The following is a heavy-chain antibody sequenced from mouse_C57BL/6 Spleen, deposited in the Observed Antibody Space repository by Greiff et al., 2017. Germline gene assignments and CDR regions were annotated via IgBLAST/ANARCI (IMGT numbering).Heavy chain of an antibody. CDR2: IYPGDGDS. J-gene: IGHJ1*03. CDR3: ARPATVDWYFDV. D-gene: IGHD1-1*01. CDR1: GYAFSSSW. V-gene: IGHV1-82*01. Sequence: QVQLKESGPELVKPGASVKISCKASGYAFSSSWMNWVKQRPGKGLAWIGRIYPGDGDSHYNGKFKGKATLTADKSSSTAYMQRSSLTSEDSAVYFLARPATVDWYFDVWGTGTTVTVSS.